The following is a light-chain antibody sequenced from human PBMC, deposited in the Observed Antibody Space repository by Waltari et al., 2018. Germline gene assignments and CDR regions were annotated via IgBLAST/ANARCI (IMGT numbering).Light chain of an antibody. J-gene: IGKJ1*01. Sequence: DIQMTQSPSTLSASVGDRVPITCRASQSIDIWLAWYQQKPGKAPKLLIYKASTLERGVPSRFSGSGSGTEFTLTISSLQPDDFATYYCQQYNIYWTFGQGTKVEIK. CDR2: KAS. CDR1: QSIDIW. CDR3: QQYNIYWT. V-gene: IGKV1-5*03.